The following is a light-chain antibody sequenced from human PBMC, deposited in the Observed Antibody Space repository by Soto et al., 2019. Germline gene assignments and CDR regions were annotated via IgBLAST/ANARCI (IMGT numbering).Light chain of an antibody. CDR3: HQYGSSPDT. CDR1: QSVSSD. CDR2: SAS. Sequence: EIVLTQSPGTLSLSPGERATLSCRASQSVSSDLAWYQQKFGQAPRLLIYSASLRPTGIPDTFSGHGSGTDFTLTISRLEPEDFAVYYCHQYGSSPDTFGQGTKLEIK. J-gene: IGKJ2*01. V-gene: IGKV3-20*01.